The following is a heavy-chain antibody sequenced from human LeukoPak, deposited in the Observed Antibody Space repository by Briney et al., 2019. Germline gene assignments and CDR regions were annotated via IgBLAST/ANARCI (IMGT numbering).Heavy chain of an antibody. D-gene: IGHD1-26*01. CDR1: GFTFGDYA. CDR3: TRDRYSGSYLDY. V-gene: IGHV3-49*04. CDR2: IRSKAYGGTT. Sequence: TGGSLRLSCTASGFTFGDYAMSWVRQAPGKGLEWVGFIRSKAYGGTTEYAASVKGRYTISRDDSKSIAYLQMNSLKTEDTAVYYCTRDRYSGSYLDYWGQGTLVTVSS. J-gene: IGHJ4*02.